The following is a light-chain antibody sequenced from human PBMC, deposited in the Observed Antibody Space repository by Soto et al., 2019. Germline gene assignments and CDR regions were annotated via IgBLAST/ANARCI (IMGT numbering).Light chain of an antibody. CDR2: SNN. J-gene: IGLJ1*01. V-gene: IGLV1-44*01. Sequence: QSVLTQTPSASATPGQRVTISCSGTNSNIGSNTITWYQQLPGTAPKRLIHSNNQRPSGVPDRFSASKSGTSASLAISGLQSDDEADYYCATWDDSLNGYVFGTRSKVTVL. CDR3: ATWDDSLNGYV. CDR1: NSNIGSNT.